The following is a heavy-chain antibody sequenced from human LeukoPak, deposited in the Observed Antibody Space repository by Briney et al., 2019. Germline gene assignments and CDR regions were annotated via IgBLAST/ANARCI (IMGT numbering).Heavy chain of an antibody. CDR3: AKAQELGNYEFFLFDY. CDR2: ISGSGHST. J-gene: IGHJ4*02. V-gene: IGHV3-23*01. Sequence: GGSLRLSCAASGFTFSNYAMSWVRQSPGKGLEWVSGISGSGHSTYYADSVKGRFTISRDSSKNTLLLQMNSLRTEDTAVYYCAKAQELGNYEFFLFDYWGQGTLVTVSS. D-gene: IGHD7-27*01. CDR1: GFTFSNYA.